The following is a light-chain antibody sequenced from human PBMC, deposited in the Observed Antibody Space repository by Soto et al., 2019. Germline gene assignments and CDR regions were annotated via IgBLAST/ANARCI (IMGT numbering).Light chain of an antibody. Sequence: QAVLTQPPSVSGAPGLRVTISCTGSSSNIGAGYDVHWYQHLPGTAPKLLIYGNNNRPSGVPDRFSGSKSGTSASLAITGLQAEDETHYYCQSFDSSLSVVFGGGTQLTVL. V-gene: IGLV1-40*01. CDR2: GNN. CDR3: QSFDSSLSVV. J-gene: IGLJ7*01. CDR1: SSNIGAGYD.